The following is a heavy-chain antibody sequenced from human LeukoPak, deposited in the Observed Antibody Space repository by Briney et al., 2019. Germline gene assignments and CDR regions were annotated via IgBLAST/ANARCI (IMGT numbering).Heavy chain of an antibody. D-gene: IGHD3-22*01. Sequence: PGGSLRLSCAASGFTFSSYTMHWVRQAPGKGLEWVAVISYDGSNKYYADSVKGRFTISRDNSKNTLYLQMNSLRAEDTALYYCARGTPDYDSSGYYSAPFDYWGQGTLVTVSS. J-gene: IGHJ4*02. V-gene: IGHV3-30-3*01. CDR3: ARGTPDYDSSGYYSAPFDY. CDR1: GFTFSSYT. CDR2: ISYDGSNK.